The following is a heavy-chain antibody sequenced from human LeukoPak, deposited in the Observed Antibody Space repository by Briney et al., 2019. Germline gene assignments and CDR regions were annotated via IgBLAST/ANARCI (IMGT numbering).Heavy chain of an antibody. CDR3: ATTVAGTRLDY. V-gene: IGHV1-24*01. CDR1: GHTLNELS. J-gene: IGHJ4*02. D-gene: IGHD6-19*01. Sequence: ASVKVLRNVSGHTLNELSMHWVPQAPRKGLEGMGGFHPEYDETIYAQKFQGRVNMAEDRSTDKAYMELSSLRSEDTAVYYCATTVAGTRLDYCDEGTVIAAS. CDR2: FHPEYDET.